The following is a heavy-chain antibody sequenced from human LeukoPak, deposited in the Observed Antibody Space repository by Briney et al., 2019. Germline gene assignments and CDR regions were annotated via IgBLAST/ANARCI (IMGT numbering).Heavy chain of an antibody. D-gene: IGHD3-3*01. V-gene: IGHV3-23*01. CDR2: LSGSGAST. CDR1: GFTFSSYA. CDR3: AKARDFWSGYLDFDY. J-gene: IGHJ4*02. Sequence: GGSLRLSCAASGFTFSSYAMSWVRQAPGKGLEWVSTLSGSGASTSYADSVKGRFTISRDNSKNTLYLQMNSLRAEDTAVYYCAKARDFWSGYLDFDYWGQGTLVTVSS.